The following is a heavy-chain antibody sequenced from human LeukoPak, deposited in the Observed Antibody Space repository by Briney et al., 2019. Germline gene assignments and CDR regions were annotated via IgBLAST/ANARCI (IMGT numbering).Heavy chain of an antibody. CDR2: INHSGST. CDR3: ARGGWYYYYYGMDV. CDR1: GGSFSGYY. D-gene: IGHD6-19*01. V-gene: IGHV4-34*01. Sequence: SETLSLTCAVYGGSFSGYYWSWIRQPPGKGLEWIGEINHSGSTNYNPSLKSRVTISVDTSKNQFSLKLSSVTAADTAVYYCARGGWYYYYYGMDVWGQGTTVTVSS. J-gene: IGHJ6*02.